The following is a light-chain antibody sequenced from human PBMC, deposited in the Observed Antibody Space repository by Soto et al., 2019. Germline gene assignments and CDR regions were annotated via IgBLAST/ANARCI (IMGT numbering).Light chain of an antibody. CDR1: QSIRSY. J-gene: IGKJ1*01. CDR2: AAS. V-gene: IGKV1-39*01. CDR3: QQSYSTPRT. Sequence: DIQMTQSPSSLSASVGDRVTITCRASQSIRSYLNWYQQKPGKAPKLLIYAASRLQSGVPSMFSGSGSGTDFTRTISSLQPEDFVTDYCQQSYSTPRTFGQGTKVDIK.